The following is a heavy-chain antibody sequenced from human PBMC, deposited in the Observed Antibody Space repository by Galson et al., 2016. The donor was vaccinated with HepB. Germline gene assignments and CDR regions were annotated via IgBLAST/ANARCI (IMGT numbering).Heavy chain of an antibody. Sequence: SLRLSCAASGFTFSSYAMHWVRQAPGKGLEWVAVISYDGSNKYYADSVKGRFTISRDNSKNTLYLQMNTLRAEDTAVYFCASYSSGWLSGGRFDYWGQGTLVTVSS. V-gene: IGHV3-30-3*01. J-gene: IGHJ4*02. D-gene: IGHD6-19*01. CDR1: GFTFSSYA. CDR3: ASYSSGWLSGGRFDY. CDR2: ISYDGSNK.